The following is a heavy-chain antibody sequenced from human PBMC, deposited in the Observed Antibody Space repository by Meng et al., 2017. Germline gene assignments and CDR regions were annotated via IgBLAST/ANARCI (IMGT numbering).Heavy chain of an antibody. D-gene: IGHD4-23*01. V-gene: IGHV1-69*06. J-gene: IGHJ4*02. CDR3: ARGVGYGGNSLYFDY. CDR2: IIPIFGTA. Sequence: VGQTGATVKKPRSPVKHPCKASGGTFTSYAISWVRQAPGQGLEWMGGIIPIFGTANYAQKFQGRVTITADKSTSTAYMELSSLRSEDTAVYYCARGVGYGGNSLYFDYWGQGTLVTVSS. CDR1: GGTFTSYA.